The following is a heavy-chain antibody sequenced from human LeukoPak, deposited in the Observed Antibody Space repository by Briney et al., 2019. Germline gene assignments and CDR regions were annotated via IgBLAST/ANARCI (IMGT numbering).Heavy chain of an antibody. CDR2: ISSSSSYT. CDR3: ARVVAVADRWPFDY. CDR1: GFTFSDYY. V-gene: IGHV3-11*06. Sequence: GGSLRLSCAASGFTFSDYYMSWIRQAPGKGPEWVSYISSSSSYTNYADSVKGRFTISRDNAKNSLYLQMNSLRAEDTAVYYCARVVAVADRWPFDYWGQGTLVTVSS. D-gene: IGHD6-19*01. J-gene: IGHJ4*02.